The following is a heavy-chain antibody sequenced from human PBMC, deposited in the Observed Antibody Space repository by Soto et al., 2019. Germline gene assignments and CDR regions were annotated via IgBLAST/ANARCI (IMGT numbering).Heavy chain of an antibody. CDR3: ARYYDILTGPIGPHNWFDP. CDR1: GYTFTSYG. D-gene: IGHD3-9*01. V-gene: IGHV1-18*01. Sequence: VASVKVSCKASGYTFTSYGISWVRQAPGQGLEWMGWISAYNGNTNYAQKLQGRVTMTTDTSTSTAYMELRSLRSDDTAVYYCARYYDILTGPIGPHNWFDPWGQGTLVTVSS. J-gene: IGHJ5*02. CDR2: ISAYNGNT.